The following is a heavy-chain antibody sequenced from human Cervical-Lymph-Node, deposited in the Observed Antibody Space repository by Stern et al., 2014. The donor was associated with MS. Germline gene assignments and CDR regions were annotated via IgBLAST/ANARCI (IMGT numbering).Heavy chain of an antibody. CDR3: ARDREGYSYAPRRRITPYYFDY. J-gene: IGHJ4*02. V-gene: IGHV3-30*04. Sequence: VQLEESGGGVVQPGRSLRLSCAASGFTFSSYAMHWVRQAPGKGLEWVAVISYDGSNKYYADSVKGRFTISRDNSKNTLYLQMNSLRAEDTAVYYCARDREGYSYAPRRRITPYYFDYWGQGTLVTVSS. CDR2: ISYDGSNK. D-gene: IGHD5-18*01. CDR1: GFTFSSYA.